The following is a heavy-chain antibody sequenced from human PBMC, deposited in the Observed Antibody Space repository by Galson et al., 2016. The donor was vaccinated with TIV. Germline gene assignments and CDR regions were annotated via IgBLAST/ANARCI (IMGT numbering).Heavy chain of an antibody. CDR1: GLTSNSYG. D-gene: IGHD3-3*01. CDR2: TWYDGSNQ. V-gene: IGHV3-33*01. J-gene: IGHJ5*02. Sequence: SLRLSCAASGLTSNSYGIHWVRQTPGKGLEWVAVTWYDGSNQYYAESVKGRFTIARDSSKNTMHLQMNSLRPEDTAVYYCARDNSGLTNFGVAQGWLDPWGQGTLVTVSS. CDR3: ARDNSGLTNFGVAQGWLDP.